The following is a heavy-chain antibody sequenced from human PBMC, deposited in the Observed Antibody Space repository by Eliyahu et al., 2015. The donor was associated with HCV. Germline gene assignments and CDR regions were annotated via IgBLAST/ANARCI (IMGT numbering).Heavy chain of an antibody. V-gene: IGHV3-20*04. CDR1: GFTFDEYG. J-gene: IGHJ2*01. Sequence: EVQLVESGGGVVRPGGSLRLSCAASGFTFDEYGMSWVRQAPGKGLEWVSGIKWNADTTGYADSVKGRFTISRDNARKSLYLQMNSLRAEDTALYYCVRDSVPVAGTIYWYFDLWGRGTLVTVSS. CDR2: IKWNADTT. CDR3: VRDSVPVAGTIYWYFDL. D-gene: IGHD6-19*01.